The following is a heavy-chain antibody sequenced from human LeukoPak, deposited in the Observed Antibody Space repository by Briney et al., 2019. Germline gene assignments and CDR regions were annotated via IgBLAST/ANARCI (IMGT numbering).Heavy chain of an antibody. Sequence: GGSLRLSCAASGFTFSSYWMSWVRQAPGKGLEWVANIKQDGSEEYYVDSVKGRFTISRDNAKNSLYLQMNSLRAEDTAVYYCARGDYGSGSIYYYYMDVWGKGTTVTVSS. V-gene: IGHV3-7*01. CDR3: ARGDYGSGSIYYYYMDV. J-gene: IGHJ6*03. D-gene: IGHD3-10*01. CDR1: GFTFSSYW. CDR2: IKQDGSEE.